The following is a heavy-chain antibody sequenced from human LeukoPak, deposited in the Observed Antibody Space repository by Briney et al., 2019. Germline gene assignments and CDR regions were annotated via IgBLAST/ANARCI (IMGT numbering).Heavy chain of an antibody. CDR2: ISYDGSNK. J-gene: IGHJ4*02. Sequence: PGSSLRLSSAASVFTFSSYGMHWVHQARGKGLEWVAVISYDGSNKYYADSVKGRFTISRDNSKNTLYLQMNSLRAEDTAVYYCAKDRLGAAAGYFDYWGQGTLVTVSS. CDR3: AKDRLGAAAGYFDY. V-gene: IGHV3-30*18. CDR1: VFTFSSYG. D-gene: IGHD6-13*01.